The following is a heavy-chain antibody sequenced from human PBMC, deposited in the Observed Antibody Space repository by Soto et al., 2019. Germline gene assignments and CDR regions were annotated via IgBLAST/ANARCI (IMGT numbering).Heavy chain of an antibody. CDR3: ARGRSSTSWSFYYYYGMDV. CDR1: GYTFTSYD. Sequence: ASVKVSCKASGYTFTSYDINWVRQATGQGLEWMGWMNPNSGNTGYAQKFQGRVTMTRNTSISTAYMELSSLRSEDTAVYYCARGRSSTSWSFYYYYGMDVWGQGTTVTVSS. D-gene: IGHD2-2*01. V-gene: IGHV1-8*01. CDR2: MNPNSGNT. J-gene: IGHJ6*02.